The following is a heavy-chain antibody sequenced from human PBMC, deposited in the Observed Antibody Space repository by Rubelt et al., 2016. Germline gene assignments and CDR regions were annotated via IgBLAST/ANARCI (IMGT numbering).Heavy chain of an antibody. CDR2: ISSSGSTI. V-gene: IGHV3-11*04. CDR3: ARQKVPAAVGDY. D-gene: IGHD2-2*01. Sequence: RGQGLEWVSYISSSGSTIYYADSVKGRFTISRDNAKNSLYLQMNSLRAEDTAVYYCARQKVPAAVGDYWGQGTLVTVSS. J-gene: IGHJ4*02.